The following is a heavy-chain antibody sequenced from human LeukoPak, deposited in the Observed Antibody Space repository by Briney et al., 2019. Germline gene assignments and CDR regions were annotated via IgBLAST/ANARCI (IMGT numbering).Heavy chain of an antibody. CDR3: AKTGSSSWYRTRFDP. CDR2: ISGSGGST. V-gene: IGHV3-23*01. CDR1: GFTFSSYA. Sequence: GGSLRLSCAASGFTFSSYAMSWVRQAPGKGLEWVSAISGSGGSTYYADSVKGRFTISRDNSKYTLYLQMNSLRAEDTAVYYCAKTGSSSWYRTRFDPWGQGTLVTVSS. J-gene: IGHJ5*02. D-gene: IGHD6-13*01.